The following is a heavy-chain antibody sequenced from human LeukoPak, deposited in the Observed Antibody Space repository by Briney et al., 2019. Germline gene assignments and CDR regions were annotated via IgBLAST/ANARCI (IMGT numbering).Heavy chain of an antibody. CDR1: DGSISSSSYY. J-gene: IGHJ4*02. Sequence: SETLSLTCTVSDGSISSSSYYWGWVRQPPGKGLEWIGNIYYSGSTYYNPSLKSRVTISVDTSKNQFSLKLSSVTAADTAVYYCARSYDSSGRDYWGQGTLVTVSS. CDR2: IYYSGST. CDR3: ARSYDSSGRDY. V-gene: IGHV4-39*01. D-gene: IGHD3-22*01.